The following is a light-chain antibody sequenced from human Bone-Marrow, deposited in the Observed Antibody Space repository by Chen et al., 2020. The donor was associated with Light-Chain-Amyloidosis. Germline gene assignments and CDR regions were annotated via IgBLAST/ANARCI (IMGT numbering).Light chain of an antibody. J-gene: IGLJ2*01. V-gene: IGLV3-25*03. CDR3: QSADSSGTYAVI. CDR2: RDT. CDR1: DLPTKY. Sequence: SSELTQPPSRSDSPGQTPRITCSGDDLPTKYAYWYQQKPGQAPVLVIHRDTERPSGISERFSGSSSETTATLTISGVQAEDEADYHCQSADSSGTYAVIFGGGTKLTVL.